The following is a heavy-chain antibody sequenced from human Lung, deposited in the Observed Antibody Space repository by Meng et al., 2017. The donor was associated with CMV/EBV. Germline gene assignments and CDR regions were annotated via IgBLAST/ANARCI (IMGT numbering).Heavy chain of an antibody. Sequence: ARLEGWGPGPVKPSPPLSLTCTVSGGSISSGGYYWSWIRQHPGKGLEWIGYIHSSGSTYYNPSLRSRLTISVDTSKNQFSLKLSSVTAADTAVYYCARASYGSGSPLGESWFDPWGQGTLVTVSS. CDR2: IHSSGST. D-gene: IGHD3-10*01. CDR3: ARASYGSGSPLGESWFDP. J-gene: IGHJ5*02. V-gene: IGHV4-31*03. CDR1: GGSISSGGYY.